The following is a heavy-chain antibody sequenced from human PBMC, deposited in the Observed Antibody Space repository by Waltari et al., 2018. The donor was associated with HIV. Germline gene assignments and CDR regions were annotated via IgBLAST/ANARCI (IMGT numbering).Heavy chain of an antibody. Sequence: QVQLVQSGAEVKKPGASVKVSCKASGYTFTSYAMHWVSKAPGQRLEWMGWINAGNGNTKYSQKFQGRVTITRDTSASTAYMELSSLRSEDTAVYYCARVGVVVVVAATPYWDYYGMDVWGQGTTVTVSS. V-gene: IGHV1-3*01. J-gene: IGHJ6*02. CDR2: INAGNGNT. CDR1: GYTFTSYA. CDR3: ARVGVVVVVAATPYWDYYGMDV. D-gene: IGHD2-15*01.